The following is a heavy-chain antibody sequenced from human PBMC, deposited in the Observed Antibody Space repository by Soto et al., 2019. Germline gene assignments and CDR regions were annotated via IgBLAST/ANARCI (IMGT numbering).Heavy chain of an antibody. V-gene: IGHV1-18*04. Sequence: QVNLVQSGTEVKEPGASVKVSCKASASTFTGYTINWVRQAPGQGLEWMGWISTFNGNTKYAGNFEGRVTMTTNTSTTTADMELTSLTFDDTAVYFCARGTVTSGRCFVPWGQGNLVSVSS. CDR2: ISTFNGNT. CDR3: ARGTVTSGRCFVP. D-gene: IGHD4-17*01. CDR1: ASTFTGYT. J-gene: IGHJ5*02.